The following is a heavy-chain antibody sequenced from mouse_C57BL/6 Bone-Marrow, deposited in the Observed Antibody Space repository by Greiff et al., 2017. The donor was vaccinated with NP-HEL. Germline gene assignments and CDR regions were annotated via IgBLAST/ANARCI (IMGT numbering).Heavy chain of an antibody. CDR2: IYPRSGNT. V-gene: IGHV1-81*01. CDR1: GYTFTSYG. J-gene: IGHJ3*01. Sequence: VQLQQSGAELARPGASVKLSCKASGYTFTSYGISWVKQRTGQGLEWIGEIYPRSGNTYYNEKFKGKATLTADKSSRTAYMDLRSLTSEDSAVYFCARSGWLLAFAYWGQGTLVTVSA. D-gene: IGHD2-3*01. CDR3: ARSGWLLAFAY.